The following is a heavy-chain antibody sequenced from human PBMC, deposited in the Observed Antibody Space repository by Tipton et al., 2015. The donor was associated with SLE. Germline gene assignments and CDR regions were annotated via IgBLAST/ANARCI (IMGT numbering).Heavy chain of an antibody. D-gene: IGHD3-3*01. CDR1: GGSISGYY. V-gene: IGHV4-4*07. J-gene: IGHJ5*02. CDR3: ARGFLEMFDP. Sequence: TLSLTCTVSGGSISGYYWSWIRQPAGKGLEWIGRVYSSGSTIYNPSIKSRVTMSADTSKNQFSLRLSSVTTADTAVYYCARGFLEMFDPWGPGTLVTVSS. CDR2: VYSSGST.